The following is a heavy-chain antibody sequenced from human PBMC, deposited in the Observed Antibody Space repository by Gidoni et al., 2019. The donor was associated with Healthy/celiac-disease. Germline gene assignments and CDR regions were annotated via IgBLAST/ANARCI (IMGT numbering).Heavy chain of an antibody. V-gene: IGHV1-8*01. CDR2: MNPNSGNT. CDR1: GYTFTSYD. D-gene: IGHD3-9*01. Sequence: QVQLVQSGAEVKKPGASVKVSCKASGYTFTSYDINWVRQATGQGLEWMGWMNPNSGNTGYAQKFQGRVTMTRNTSISTAYMELSSLRSEDTAVYYCAREYYDILTGRHDAFDIWGQGTMVTVSS. J-gene: IGHJ3*02. CDR3: AREYYDILTGRHDAFDI.